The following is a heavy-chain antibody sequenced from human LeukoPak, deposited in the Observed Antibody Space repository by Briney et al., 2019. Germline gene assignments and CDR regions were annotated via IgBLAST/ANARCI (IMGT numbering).Heavy chain of an antibody. J-gene: IGHJ4*02. V-gene: IGHV3-53*01. D-gene: IGHD2-15*01. CDR2: LYSSGSP. CDR3: ARTVVVTATADYFDY. Sequence: GGSLRLSCAASGFTVSSNYMSWVRQAPGKGLEGVSVLYSSGSPYYADSVMGRFTISRDNSKNTLYLQMHSLRAEDTAVYYCARTVVVTATADYFDYWGQGTLVTVSS. CDR1: GFTVSSNY.